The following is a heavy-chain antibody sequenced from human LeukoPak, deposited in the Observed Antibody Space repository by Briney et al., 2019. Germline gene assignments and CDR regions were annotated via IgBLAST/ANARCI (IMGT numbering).Heavy chain of an antibody. Sequence: GGSLRLSCAASGFTFSSYAMSWVRQAPGKGREWVSAISGSGGSTYYADSVKGRFTISRDNSKNTLYLQMNSLRAEDTAVYYCARDQAPATYWLIFGVVPTTDLNWFDPWGQGTLVTVSS. CDR1: GFTFSSYA. CDR2: ISGSGGST. D-gene: IGHD3-3*01. V-gene: IGHV3-23*01. J-gene: IGHJ5*02. CDR3: ARDQAPATYWLIFGVVPTTDLNWFDP.